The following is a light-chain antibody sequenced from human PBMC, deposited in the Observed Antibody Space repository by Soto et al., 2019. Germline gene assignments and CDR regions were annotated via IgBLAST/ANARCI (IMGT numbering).Light chain of an antibody. V-gene: IGLV1-47*01. Sequence: HSVLTQAPSASGIPGQRGTISCSRSSSNIGSNYVYWYQQLPGTAPKLLIYRNNQRPSGVPDRFSGSKSGTSASLAISGLRSEDEADYYCAAWDDSLSGYVVFGGGTKVTVL. CDR2: RNN. CDR3: AAWDDSLSGYVV. J-gene: IGLJ2*01. CDR1: SSNIGSNY.